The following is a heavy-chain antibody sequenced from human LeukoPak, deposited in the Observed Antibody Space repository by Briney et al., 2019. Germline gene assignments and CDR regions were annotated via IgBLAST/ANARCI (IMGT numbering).Heavy chain of an antibody. CDR3: AKGASRDGGVSGA. V-gene: IGHV3-9*01. J-gene: IGHJ5*02. CDR2: ISWNSRSI. D-gene: IGHD2-8*02. Sequence: SLRLSCAASGFTFDDYAMHWVRQAPGKGLEWVSGISWNSRSIGYADSVKGRFTISRDNAKNSLYLQMNSLRPEDTALYYCAKGASRDGGVSGAWGQGTLVPASS. CDR1: GFTFDDYA.